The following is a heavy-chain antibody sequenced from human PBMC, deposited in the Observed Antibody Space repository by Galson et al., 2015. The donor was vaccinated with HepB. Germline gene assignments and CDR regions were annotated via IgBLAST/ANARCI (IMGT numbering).Heavy chain of an antibody. Sequence: SVKVSCKASGYTFTSYAMHWVRQAPGQRLEWMGWINAGNGNTKYSQKFQGRVTITRDTSASTAYMELSSLRSEDTAVYYCARDIVVVPAAPGLDPWGQRTLVTVSS. CDR3: ARDIVVVPAAPGLDP. J-gene: IGHJ5*02. D-gene: IGHD2-2*01. CDR2: INAGNGNT. CDR1: GYTFTSYA. V-gene: IGHV1-3*01.